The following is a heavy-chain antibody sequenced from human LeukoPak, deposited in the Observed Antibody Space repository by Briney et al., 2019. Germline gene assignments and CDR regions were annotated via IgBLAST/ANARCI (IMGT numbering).Heavy chain of an antibody. Sequence: PSETLSLTCTVSGGSISSSSYYWGWIRQPPGKGLEWIGSIYYSGSTYYNPSLKSRVTLSVDTSKNQFSLKLSSVTAADTAVYYCARRLVGATTLFDYWGQGTLVTVSS. V-gene: IGHV4-39*01. CDR1: GGSISSSSYY. CDR2: IYYSGST. CDR3: ARRLVGATTLFDY. D-gene: IGHD1-26*01. J-gene: IGHJ4*02.